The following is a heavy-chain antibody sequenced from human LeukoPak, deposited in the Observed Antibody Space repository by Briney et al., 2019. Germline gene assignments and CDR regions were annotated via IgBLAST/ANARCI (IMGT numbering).Heavy chain of an antibody. D-gene: IGHD6-13*01. V-gene: IGHV1-18*01. CDR1: GYTFTSYG. Sequence: ASVKVSCKASGYTFTSYGISWVRQAPGQGLEWMGWISAYNDNTDFAQMFQGRVTMTADTSTRTVYMELRSLRSDDTAVYYCARDRQLIPEYPDYWGQGTLVTVSS. J-gene: IGHJ4*02. CDR3: ARDRQLIPEYPDY. CDR2: ISAYNDNT.